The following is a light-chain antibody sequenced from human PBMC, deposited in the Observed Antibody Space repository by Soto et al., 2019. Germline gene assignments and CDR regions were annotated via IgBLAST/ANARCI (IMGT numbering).Light chain of an antibody. CDR1: QSVSTY. CDR3: PQRSDWPPIT. J-gene: IGKJ5*01. V-gene: IGKV3-11*01. Sequence: LTQSPSFLSASVGGRVTITCRASQSVSTYLAWYQQKPGQAPRLLIYDASNRATGIPARFSGSGSGTDFTLTISSLEPEDFAVYYCPQRSDWPPITFGQGTRLEI. CDR2: DAS.